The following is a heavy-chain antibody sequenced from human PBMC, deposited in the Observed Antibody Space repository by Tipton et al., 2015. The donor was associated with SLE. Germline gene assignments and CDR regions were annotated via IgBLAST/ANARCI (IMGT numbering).Heavy chain of an antibody. Sequence: SLRLSCAASGFTVSNYYMTWVRQAPGKGLEWVSVVYNDGSTYYTDSVKGRFTISRDNSKNRVYLQMNSLRAEDTAVYNCARDWGYGGNLPHTFWGQGTLVTVSS. J-gene: IGHJ4*02. CDR1: GFTVSNYY. V-gene: IGHV3-66*01. CDR3: ARDWGYGGNLPHTF. CDR2: VYNDGST. D-gene: IGHD4-23*01.